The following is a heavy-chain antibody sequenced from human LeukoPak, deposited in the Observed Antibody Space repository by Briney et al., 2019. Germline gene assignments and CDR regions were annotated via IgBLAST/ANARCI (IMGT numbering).Heavy chain of an antibody. Sequence: GGSLRLSCAASGFTFSSYSMNWVRQAPGKGLEWVSSISSSSSYIYYADSVKGRFTISRDNSKNTLYLQMNSLRAEDTAVYYCASKQGGDCTGTSCYVFDYWGQGTLVTVSS. D-gene: IGHD2-2*01. CDR3: ASKQGGDCTGTSCYVFDY. J-gene: IGHJ4*02. CDR2: ISSSSSYI. V-gene: IGHV3-21*01. CDR1: GFTFSSYS.